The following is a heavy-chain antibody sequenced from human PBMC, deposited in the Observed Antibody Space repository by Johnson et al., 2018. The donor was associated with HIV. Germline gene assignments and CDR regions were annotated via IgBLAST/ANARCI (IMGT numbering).Heavy chain of an antibody. CDR2: ISGSGGSK. J-gene: IGHJ3*02. D-gene: IGHD5-24*01. Sequence: EMQLVESGGGLVKPGGSLRLSCAASGFTFSDAWMGWVRQAPGKGLEWVSSISGSGGSKYYADSAKGRFTISRDNSKNTLYLQMNSLRAGDTAVYYCARAIGDGYTGMKAFDIWGQGTMVTVSS. CDR3: ARAIGDGYTGMKAFDI. CDR1: GFTFSDAW. V-gene: IGHV3-23*04.